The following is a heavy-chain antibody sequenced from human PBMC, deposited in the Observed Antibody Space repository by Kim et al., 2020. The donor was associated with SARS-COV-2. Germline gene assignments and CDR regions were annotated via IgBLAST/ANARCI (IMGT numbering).Heavy chain of an antibody. D-gene: IGHD4-17*01. CDR1: GFTFSSYA. CDR2: ISGSGGST. V-gene: IGHV3-23*01. J-gene: IGHJ4*02. CDR3: AKGYGDYGLGTLDY. Sequence: GGSLRLSCAASGFTFSSYAMSWVRHAPGKGLEWVSAISGSGGSTYYADSVMGRLTISRDNSKNTLYLQMNSLRAEDTAVYYCAKGYGDYGLGTLDYWGQGALVTVSS.